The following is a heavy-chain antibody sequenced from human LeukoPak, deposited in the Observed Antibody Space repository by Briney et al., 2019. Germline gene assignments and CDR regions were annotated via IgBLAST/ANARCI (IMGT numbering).Heavy chain of an antibody. CDR1: GFTFSTYV. Sequence: TGGSLRLSCAASGFTFSTYVMSWVRQAPGKGLEWVSAISGSGGSTYYPDSVKGRFTVSRDNPKNTVYLQMNSLRAEDTAVYFCARSPVLDRNDWSFADWGQGTLVTVSS. D-gene: IGHD1-1*01. J-gene: IGHJ4*02. V-gene: IGHV3-23*01. CDR2: ISGSGGST. CDR3: ARSPVLDRNDWSFAD.